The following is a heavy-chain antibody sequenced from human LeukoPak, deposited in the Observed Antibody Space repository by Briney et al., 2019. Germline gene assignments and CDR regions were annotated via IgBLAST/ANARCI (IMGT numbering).Heavy chain of an antibody. D-gene: IGHD2-2*01. CDR2: IYIGWGT. CDR3: ARGPRMVAMNGYAFDI. V-gene: IGHV4-4*07. CDR1: GGSISSYY. J-gene: IGHJ3*02. Sequence: SETLSLTCIVSGGSISSYYWNWIRQSAGKGLGWIGRIYIGWGTSYNPSLKSRVTMSVDTSKIQFSLNLTSVTAADTAMYYCARGPRMVAMNGYAFDIWGPGTTVIVSS.